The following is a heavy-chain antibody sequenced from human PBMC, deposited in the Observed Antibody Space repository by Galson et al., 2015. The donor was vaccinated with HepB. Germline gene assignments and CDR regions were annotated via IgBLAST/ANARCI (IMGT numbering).Heavy chain of an antibody. J-gene: IGHJ4*02. V-gene: IGHV1-18*04. D-gene: IGHD1-26*01. CDR3: ARDSGGYYEDFSFDY. CDR2: ISAYNGNT. CDR1: GYTFTSYG. Sequence: SVKVSCKASGYTFTSYGISWVRQAPGQGLEWMGWISAYNGNTNYAQKLQGRVTMTTDTSTSTAYMELRSLRSDDTAVYYCARDSGGYYEDFSFDYWGQGTLVTVSS.